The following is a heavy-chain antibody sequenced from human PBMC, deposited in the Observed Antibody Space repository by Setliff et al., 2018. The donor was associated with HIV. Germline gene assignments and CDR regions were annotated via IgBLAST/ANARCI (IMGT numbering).Heavy chain of an antibody. CDR1: GGSISSGSYY. Sequence: LSLTCTVSGGSISSGSYYWSWIRQPAGKGLEWIGRIYTSGSTNYNPSLKSRVTISVDTSMNQFSLKLSSVTAADTAVYYCARFPTYYYGSGTDYWGQGTLVTVSS. J-gene: IGHJ4*02. CDR3: ARFPTYYYGSGTDY. CDR2: IYTSGST. D-gene: IGHD3-10*01. V-gene: IGHV4-61*02.